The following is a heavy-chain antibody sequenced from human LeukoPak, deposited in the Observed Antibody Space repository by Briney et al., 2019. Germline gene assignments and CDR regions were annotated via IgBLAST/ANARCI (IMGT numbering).Heavy chain of an antibody. Sequence: SESLSLTCTVSGGSISSFYWGWIRQPPGKGLEWIGSIYYSGRTYYNTSLKSRVTTSVDTPKNQFSLKLSYVTDTDTAVYYCARNIAVAGRGDYMDVWGKGTTVTISS. CDR1: GGSISSFY. D-gene: IGHD6-19*01. CDR2: IYYSGRT. V-gene: IGHV4-39*07. CDR3: ARNIAVAGRGDYMDV. J-gene: IGHJ6*03.